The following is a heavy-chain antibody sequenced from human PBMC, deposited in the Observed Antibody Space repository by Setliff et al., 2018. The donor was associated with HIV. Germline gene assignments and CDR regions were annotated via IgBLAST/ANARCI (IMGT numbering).Heavy chain of an antibody. V-gene: IGHV1-3*01. D-gene: IGHD6-6*01. CDR2: INAGNGNT. Sequence: ASVKVSCKASGYTFTSYTMHWVRQAPGQRLEWMGRINAGNGNTKYSQKFQGRVTITRDTSASTAYMELSSLGSEDTAVHYCARGFSVYSSSDPLLNWFDPWGQGTQVTVSS. CDR3: ARGFSVYSSSDPLLNWFDP. J-gene: IGHJ5*02. CDR1: GYTFTSYT.